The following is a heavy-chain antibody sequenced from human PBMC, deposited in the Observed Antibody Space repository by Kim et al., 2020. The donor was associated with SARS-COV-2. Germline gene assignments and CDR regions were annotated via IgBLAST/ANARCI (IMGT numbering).Heavy chain of an antibody. CDR3: ARGGAAAPLTLGSYYYYTDV. CDR2: INWNGGRT. J-gene: IGHJ6*03. D-gene: IGHD6-13*01. CDR1: GFTFDDYG. Sequence: GGSLRLSCAASGFTFDDYGMSWVRQAPGKGLEWVSGINWNGGRTGEADSVKGRFTISRDNAQNSLYLQMNSLRAEDTALYHCARGGAAAPLTLGSYYYYTDVWRKGTTVTDS. V-gene: IGHV3-20*01.